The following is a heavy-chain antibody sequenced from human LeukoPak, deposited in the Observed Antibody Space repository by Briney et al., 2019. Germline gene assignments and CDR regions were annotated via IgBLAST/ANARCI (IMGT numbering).Heavy chain of an antibody. D-gene: IGHD3-3*01. CDR3: ASREAYYDFWSDYDY. CDR2: ISSSGSTI. V-gene: IGHV3-11*01. CDR1: GFTFSDYY. Sequence: GGSLRLSCAASGFTFSDYYMSWIRQAPGKGLEWVSYISSSGSTIYYADSVKGRFTISRDNAKNSLYLQMNSLRAEDTAVYYCASREAYYDFWSDYDYWGQGTLVTVSS. J-gene: IGHJ4*02.